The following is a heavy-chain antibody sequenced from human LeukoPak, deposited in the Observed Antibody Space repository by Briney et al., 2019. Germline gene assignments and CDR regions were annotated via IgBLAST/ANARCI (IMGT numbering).Heavy chain of an antibody. Sequence: ASVKVSCKASGYTFTGYYMHWVRQAPGQGLEWMGWINPNSGGTNYAQKFQGRVTMTRDTSISTAYMELSRLRSDDTAVYYCARDDVEYSGSSGNWFDPWGQGTLVTVSS. CDR2: INPNSGGT. CDR1: GYTFTGYY. D-gene: IGHD6-6*01. CDR3: ARDDVEYSGSSGNWFDP. V-gene: IGHV1-2*02. J-gene: IGHJ5*02.